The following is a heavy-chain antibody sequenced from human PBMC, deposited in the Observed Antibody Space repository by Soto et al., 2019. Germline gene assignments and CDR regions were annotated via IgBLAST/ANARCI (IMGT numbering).Heavy chain of an antibody. CDR1: GFSFSIYA. V-gene: IGHV3-30-3*01. J-gene: IGHJ4*02. CDR3: AREPGTTSDY. Sequence: QVQLVESGGGVVQPGRSLRLSCAASGFSFSIYAMYWVRQAPGKGLEWVAVISFDGNDKHYADSVAGRFTISRDNAKDTLYLQINSLRGEDTAVYYCAREPGTTSDYWGQGTLVTVSS. CDR2: ISFDGNDK. D-gene: IGHD1-7*01.